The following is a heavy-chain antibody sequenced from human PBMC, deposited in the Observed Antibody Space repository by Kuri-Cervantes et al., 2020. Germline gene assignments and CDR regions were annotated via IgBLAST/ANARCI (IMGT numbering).Heavy chain of an antibody. Sequence: GGSLRLSCAASGFTFSSYSMNWVRQAPGKGLEWVSSISSSSSYIYYADSVKGRFTISRDNAKNSLYLQMNSLRAEDTAVYYCARDNYGSGSYFLIGGRGFDPWGQGTLVTVSS. D-gene: IGHD3-10*01. CDR2: ISSSSSYI. CDR1: GFTFSSYS. J-gene: IGHJ5*02. CDR3: ARDNYGSGSYFLIGGRGFDP. V-gene: IGHV3-21*01.